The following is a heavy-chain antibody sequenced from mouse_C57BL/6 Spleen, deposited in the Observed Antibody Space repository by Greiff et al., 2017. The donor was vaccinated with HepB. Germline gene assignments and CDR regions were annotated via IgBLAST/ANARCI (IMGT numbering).Heavy chain of an antibody. CDR1: GYTFTSYW. V-gene: IGHV1-59*01. Sequence: QVQLQQPGAELVRPGTSVKLSCKASGYTFTSYWMHWVKQRPGQGLEWIGVIDPSDSYTSYNQKFKGKATLTVDTSSSTAYMQLSSLTSEDSAVYYCARLPLRYFDVWGTGTTVTVSS. J-gene: IGHJ1*03. CDR2: IDPSDSYT. CDR3: ARLPLRYFDV.